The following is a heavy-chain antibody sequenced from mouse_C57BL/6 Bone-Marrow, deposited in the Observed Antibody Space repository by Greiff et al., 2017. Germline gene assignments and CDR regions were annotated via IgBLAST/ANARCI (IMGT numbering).Heavy chain of an antibody. J-gene: IGHJ3*01. D-gene: IGHD2-1*01. CDR3: ASRLRFAY. V-gene: IGHV1-82*01. CDR2: IYPGDGDT. CDR1: GYAFSSSW. Sequence: QVQLQQSGPELVKPGASVKISCKDSGYAFSSSWMNWVKQRPGKGLEWIGRIYPGDGDTNYNGKFKGKATLTADKSSSTAYMQLSSLTSEDSAVYFCASRLRFAYWGQGTLVTVSA.